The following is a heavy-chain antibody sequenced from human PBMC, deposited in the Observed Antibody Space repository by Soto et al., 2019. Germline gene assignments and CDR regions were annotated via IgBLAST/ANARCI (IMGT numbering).Heavy chain of an antibody. CDR2: IYYSGST. Sequence: TLSLTCTVSGGSISSGGYYWSWIRQHPGKGLEWIGYIYYSGSTYYNPSLKSRVTISVDTSKNQFSLKLSSVTAADTAVYYCARLLRAMVRGVNWFDPWGQGTLVTVS. J-gene: IGHJ5*02. D-gene: IGHD3-10*01. CDR1: GGSISSGGYY. V-gene: IGHV4-31*03. CDR3: ARLLRAMVRGVNWFDP.